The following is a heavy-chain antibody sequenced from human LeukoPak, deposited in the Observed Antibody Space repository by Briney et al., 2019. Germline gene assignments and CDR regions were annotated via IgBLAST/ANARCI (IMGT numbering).Heavy chain of an antibody. Sequence: PGGPLRLSCAASGFTFSSYSMNWVRQAPGKGLEWVSCISSSSSYIYYADSVKDRFTISRDNAKNSLYLQMNSLRAEDTTVYYCARDRTTVLGKPSYFDYWGQGTLVTVSS. CDR2: ISSSSSYI. V-gene: IGHV3-21*01. CDR1: GFTFSSYS. CDR3: ARDRTTVLGKPSYFDY. D-gene: IGHD1-14*01. J-gene: IGHJ4*02.